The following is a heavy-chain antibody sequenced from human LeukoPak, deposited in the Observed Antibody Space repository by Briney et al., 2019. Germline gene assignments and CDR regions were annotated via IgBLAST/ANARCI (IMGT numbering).Heavy chain of an antibody. CDR2: TYSGGST. Sequence: GGSLRLSCAASGFTVSGNYMSWVRRAPGKGLKWVSFTYSGGSTYYAESVKGRFTVSRHNSKNTLYLQMNSLRGEDTAVYYCASRYGDYGYGMDVWGQGTTATVSS. CDR3: ASRYGDYGYGMDV. CDR1: GFTVSGNY. D-gene: IGHD4-17*01. V-gene: IGHV3-53*04. J-gene: IGHJ6*02.